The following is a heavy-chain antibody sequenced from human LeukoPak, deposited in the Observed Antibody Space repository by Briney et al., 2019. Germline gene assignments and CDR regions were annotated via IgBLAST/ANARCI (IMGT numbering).Heavy chain of an antibody. CDR1: GVSISSNLW. CDR2: IHHSGSI. CDR3: ARGGDRSFDY. J-gene: IGHJ4*02. Sequence: PSETLSLTCAVSGVSISSNLWWTWVRQPPGKGLEWVAEIHHSGSINYNPSLKSRVTISVDKAKNQFSLNLNSVTAADTAVYYCARGGDRSFDYWGQGTLVTVSS. D-gene: IGHD3-10*01. V-gene: IGHV4-4*02.